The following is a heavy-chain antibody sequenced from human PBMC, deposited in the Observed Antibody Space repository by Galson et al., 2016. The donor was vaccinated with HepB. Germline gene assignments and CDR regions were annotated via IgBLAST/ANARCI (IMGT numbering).Heavy chain of an antibody. D-gene: IGHD3-10*01. CDR3: ARLINRSYEGMDV. V-gene: IGHV3-48*01. Sequence: SLRLSCAASGFSFSSFGMTWVRQAPGKGLEWVSYIGSSISTKYYADSVKGRFTISSDNAKNSLYLQMNSLRAEDTAVYYCARLINRSYEGMDVWGQGTTVTVSS. J-gene: IGHJ6*02. CDR2: IGSSISTK. CDR1: GFSFSSFG.